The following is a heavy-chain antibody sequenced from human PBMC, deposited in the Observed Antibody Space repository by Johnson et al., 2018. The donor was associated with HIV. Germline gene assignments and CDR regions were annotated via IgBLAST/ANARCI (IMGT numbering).Heavy chain of an antibody. J-gene: IGHJ3*02. Sequence: VQLVESGGGLVTPGGSLRLSCAASGFTFSNAWMSWVRQAPGKGLEWIGRIKSKTDGGTTDYAAPVKGRFSISRDDSKNTLYLQMNSLKTEDTALYYCTTAIDSYDTRDTRAFDIWGQGTMVTVSS. D-gene: IGHD3-22*01. CDR1: GFTFSNAW. CDR2: IKSKTDGGTT. V-gene: IGHV3-15*01. CDR3: TTAIDSYDTRDTRAFDI.